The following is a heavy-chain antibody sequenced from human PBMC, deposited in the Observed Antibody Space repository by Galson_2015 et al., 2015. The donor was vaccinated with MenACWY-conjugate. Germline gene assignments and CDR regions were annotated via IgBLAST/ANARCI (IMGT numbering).Heavy chain of an antibody. CDR1: GFTFGSYA. J-gene: IGHJ4*02. Sequence: SLRLSCAASGFTFGSYAMHWVRQAPGKGLEWVAVISYDGSNKYYADSVKGRFTISRDNSKNTLYLQMNSLRAEDTAVYYCARVKYSGSYYFDYWGQGTLVTVSS. V-gene: IGHV3-30*04. D-gene: IGHD1-26*01. CDR2: ISYDGSNK. CDR3: ARVKYSGSYYFDY.